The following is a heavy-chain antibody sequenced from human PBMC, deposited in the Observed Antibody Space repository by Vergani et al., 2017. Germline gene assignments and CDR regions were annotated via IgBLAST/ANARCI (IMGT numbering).Heavy chain of an antibody. Sequence: EVQLVESGGGLVQPGGSLTLSCAASGFTFSGSAMHWVRQTSGKGLEWIGRIRDKTYNYATAYAVSVKGRFIISRDDSKKTAYLQMNRLTIEDTAVYYCARLSYDTTPYLQWGYDCWGQGTLVSVSS. CDR2: IRDKTYNYAT. CDR3: ARLSYDTTPYLQWGYDC. CDR1: GFTFSGSA. V-gene: IGHV3-73*02. D-gene: IGHD3-22*01. J-gene: IGHJ4*02.